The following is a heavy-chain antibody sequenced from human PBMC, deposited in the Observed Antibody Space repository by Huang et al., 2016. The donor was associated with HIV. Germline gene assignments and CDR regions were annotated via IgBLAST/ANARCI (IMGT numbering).Heavy chain of an antibody. V-gene: IGHV1-8*02. D-gene: IGHD4-17*01. CDR1: GYTFTNYD. Sequence: QVHLVQSGAEVKKPGASVKVSCKASGYTFTNYDINWVRQAPGRGLEGMGGMNPNTGNTGFAQSSQGRVTMTRKTSITTAYMELTSLTSEDTAVYYCARSAYGDLDYWGLGTLVIVSS. CDR2: MNPNTGNT. CDR3: ARSAYGDLDY. J-gene: IGHJ4*02.